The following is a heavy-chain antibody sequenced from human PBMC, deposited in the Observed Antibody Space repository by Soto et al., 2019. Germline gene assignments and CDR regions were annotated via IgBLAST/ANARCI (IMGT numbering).Heavy chain of an antibody. CDR3: ARMGATSLRSPA. V-gene: IGHV3-48*03. CDR2: ISSSGSTI. J-gene: IGHJ5*02. Sequence: GSLRLSCAASGFTFSSYEMNWVRQAPGKGLEWVSYISSSGSTIFYADSVKGRFTISRDNARNSLYLQMNSLRADDTAVYYCARMGATSLRSPAWGQGTLVTVSS. D-gene: IGHD3-16*01. CDR1: GFTFSSYE.